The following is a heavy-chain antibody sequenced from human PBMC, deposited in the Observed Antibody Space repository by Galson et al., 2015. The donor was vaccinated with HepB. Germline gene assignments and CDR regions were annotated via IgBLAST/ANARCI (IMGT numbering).Heavy chain of an antibody. Sequence: SLRLSCAASGFTFSSYAMSWVRQAPGKGLEWVSAISGSGGSTYYADSVKGRFTISRDNSKNTLYLLMNSLRAEDTAVYYCAKGRTRKWPTHRYYFDYWGQGTLVTVSS. D-gene: IGHD5-12*01. CDR1: GFTFSSYA. J-gene: IGHJ4*02. V-gene: IGHV3-23*01. CDR3: AKGRTRKWPTHRYYFDY. CDR2: ISGSGGST.